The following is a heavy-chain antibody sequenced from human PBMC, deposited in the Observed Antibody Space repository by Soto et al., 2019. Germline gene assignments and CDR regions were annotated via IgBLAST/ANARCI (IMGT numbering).Heavy chain of an antibody. V-gene: IGHV4-31*03. CDR3: ATGDLTAGELFFGY. Sequence: QVQLQESGPGLVKPSQTLSLTCTVSGGSVSSGGYYCNWIRQHPGKGLEWIGYNHYTGSTFYNPSLKSRVTISVDTSKNQFSLKLSSVTAADTAISYCATGDLTAGELFFGYWGQGTLVTVSS. CDR1: GGSVSSGGYY. CDR2: NHYTGST. J-gene: IGHJ4*02. D-gene: IGHD3-10*01.